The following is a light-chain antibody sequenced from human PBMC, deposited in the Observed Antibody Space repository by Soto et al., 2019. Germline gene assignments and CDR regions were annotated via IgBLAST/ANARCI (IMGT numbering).Light chain of an antibody. CDR2: GAS. J-gene: IGKJ1*01. V-gene: IGKV3-20*01. CDR3: QQYGSSPRT. Sequence: DIVLTQSPATLSLSPGERATPFCMSSQTVRNNYLAWYQQRPGQAPRLIIYGASSRATGIPDRFSGSGSGTDCTLTISRLEPEDFAVYYCQQYGSSPRTLGQGTKVDIK. CDR1: QTVRNNY.